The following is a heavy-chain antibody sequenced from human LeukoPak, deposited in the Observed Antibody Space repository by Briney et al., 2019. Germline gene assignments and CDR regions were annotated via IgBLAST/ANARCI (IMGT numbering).Heavy chain of an antibody. CDR2: IHNDGSTK. CDR3: AKERDGYSSP. J-gene: IGHJ5*02. Sequence: AGTLTLTCAASGVTFSSYCMHWVRQAAGKGLEWVGLIHNDGSTKYYAALVKRRTTIFRTYTNHSLYLQMNSLRAEDTAVYYCAKERDGYSSPWGQGTLVTVSS. V-gene: IGHV3-30*02. CDR1: GVTFSSYC. D-gene: IGHD5-24*01.